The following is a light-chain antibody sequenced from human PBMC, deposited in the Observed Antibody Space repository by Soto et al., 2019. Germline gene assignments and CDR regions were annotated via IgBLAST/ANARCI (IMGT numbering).Light chain of an antibody. J-gene: IGKJ5*01. CDR1: PSVTNY. CDR2: GAF. CDR3: QQRNIWPPVT. Sequence: EIVLTQSPATLSLSPGERATLSCRASPSVTNYLAWYQQKPGQAPRLVIYGAFNRATGIPARFSGGGSGTDFTLTISSLEPEDFAVYYCQQRNIWPPVTFGQGTRLEIK. V-gene: IGKV3-11*01.